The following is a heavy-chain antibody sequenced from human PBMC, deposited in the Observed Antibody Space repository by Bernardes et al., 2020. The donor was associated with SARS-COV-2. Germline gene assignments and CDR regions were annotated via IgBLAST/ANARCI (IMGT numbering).Heavy chain of an antibody. Sequence: SLRLSCAASGFNFRGSAIQWVRQPSGQGLECIGRIRSKPKGYATTYAASLKGRFVISRDDSRNTAYLQIHSLRIEDTAVYYCTGDYLYWDQGTLVSVSS. V-gene: IGHV3-73*01. CDR3: TGDYLY. J-gene: IGHJ4*02. D-gene: IGHD4-17*01. CDR1: GFNFRGSA. CDR2: IRSKPKGYAT.